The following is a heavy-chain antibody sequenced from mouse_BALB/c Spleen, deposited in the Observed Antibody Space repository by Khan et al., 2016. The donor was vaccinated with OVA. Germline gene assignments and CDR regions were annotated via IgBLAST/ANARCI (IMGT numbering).Heavy chain of an antibody. J-gene: IGHJ3*01. CDR1: GFNIKDTY. CDR2: IDPTNDNI. V-gene: IGHV14-3*02. D-gene: IGHD2-1*01. Sequence: IQLVQSGAELVKPGASIKLSCTASGFNIKDTYMHWVKQRPEQGPEWIGRIDPTNDNIKYDPKFQDKATITADTSSNTAYLQLSSLTSEDTAVYYCATLYCNPFAYWGQGTLVSVSA. CDR3: ATLYCNPFAY.